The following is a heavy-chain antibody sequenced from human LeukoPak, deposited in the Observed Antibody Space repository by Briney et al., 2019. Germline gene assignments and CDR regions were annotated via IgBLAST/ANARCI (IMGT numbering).Heavy chain of an antibody. D-gene: IGHD4-11*01. V-gene: IGHV4-59*01. J-gene: IGHJ5*02. CDR3: ASYYSNYEYNWFDP. CDR2: IYYSGST. CDR1: GGSISSYY. Sequence: SETLSLTCTVSGGSISSYYWSWIRQPPGKGLEWIGYIYYSGSTNYNPSLKSRVTISVDTSKNQFSLKLSSVTAADTAVYYCASYYSNYEYNWFDPWGQGTLVTVSS.